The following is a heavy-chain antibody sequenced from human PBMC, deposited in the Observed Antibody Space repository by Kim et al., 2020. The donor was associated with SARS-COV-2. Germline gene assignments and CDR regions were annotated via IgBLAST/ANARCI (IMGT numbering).Heavy chain of an antibody. V-gene: IGHV4-4*02. CDR1: GGSISSSNW. J-gene: IGHJ6*02. Sequence: SETLSLTCAVSGGSISSSNWWSWVRQPPGKGLEWIGEIYHSGSTNYNPSLKSRVTISVDKSKNQFSLKLSSVTAADTAVYYCARDPDIVVVVAAPRYGMDVWGQGTTVTVSS. D-gene: IGHD2-15*01. CDR3: ARDPDIVVVVAAPRYGMDV. CDR2: IYHSGST.